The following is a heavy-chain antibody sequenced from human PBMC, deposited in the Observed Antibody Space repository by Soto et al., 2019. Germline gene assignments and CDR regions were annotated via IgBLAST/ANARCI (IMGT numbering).Heavy chain of an antibody. CDR2: INHSGST. V-gene: IGHV4-34*01. CDR1: GGSFSCYY. J-gene: IGHJ4*02. Sequence: PSETLSLTCAVYGGSFSCYYWSWIRQPPGKGLEWIGEINHSGSTNYNPSLKSRVTISVDTSKNQFSLKLSSVTAADTAVYYCARGRYYYDSSGYDYWGQGALVTVSS. CDR3: ARGRYYYDSSGYDY. D-gene: IGHD3-22*01.